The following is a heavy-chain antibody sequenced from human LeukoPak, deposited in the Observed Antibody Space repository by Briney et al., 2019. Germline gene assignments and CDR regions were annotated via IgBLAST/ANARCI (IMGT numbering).Heavy chain of an antibody. D-gene: IGHD2-2*01. Sequence: GGSLRLSCAASGFIFSSYGMHWVSQAPGKGLEWVAVISYDGSNKYYADSVKGRFTISRDNSKNTLYLQMNSLRAEDMSVYYCVGAVPAAIYWGQGTLVTVSS. V-gene: IGHV3-30*03. J-gene: IGHJ4*02. CDR1: GFIFSSYG. CDR3: VGAVPAAIY. CDR2: ISYDGSNK.